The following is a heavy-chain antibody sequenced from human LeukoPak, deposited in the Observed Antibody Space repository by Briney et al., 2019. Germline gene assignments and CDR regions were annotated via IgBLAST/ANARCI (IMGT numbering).Heavy chain of an antibody. CDR3: ARRGYYSYDAFDI. D-gene: IGHD3-22*01. J-gene: IGHJ3*02. CDR1: GYRFIGYW. CDR2: IYPGDSNT. Sequence: GESLKISCQGSGYRFIGYWIGWVRQVPGKGLEWLGIIYPGDSNTKYSPSFQGQVTISADKSINTAYLQWSSLKASDTAMYYCARRGYYSYDAFDIWGQGTMVTVSS. V-gene: IGHV5-51*01.